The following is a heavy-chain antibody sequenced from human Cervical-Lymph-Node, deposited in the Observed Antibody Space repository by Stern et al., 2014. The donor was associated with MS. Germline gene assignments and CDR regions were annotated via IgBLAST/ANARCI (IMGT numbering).Heavy chain of an antibody. CDR3: TTGPSTYFYKGMDV. D-gene: IGHD2-2*01. CDR1: GLTFGDSA. Sequence: EVQLVESGGGLVQPGRSLRLSCTASGLTFGDSAISWFRQAPGKGLEWVGVLRGKGSGATPEHAASLKGRFTISRDDSKGIAYLQMNSLKNEDTAVYYCTTGPSTYFYKGMDVWGQGTTVVVSS. CDR2: LRGKGSGATP. J-gene: IGHJ6*02. V-gene: IGHV3-49*03.